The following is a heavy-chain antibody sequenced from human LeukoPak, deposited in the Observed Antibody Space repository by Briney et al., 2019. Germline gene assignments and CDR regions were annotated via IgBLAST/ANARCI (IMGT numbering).Heavy chain of an antibody. J-gene: IGHJ4*02. CDR2: IKQDGSEK. V-gene: IGHV3-7*01. D-gene: IGHD3-10*01. CDR3: ARDAYFGSGSLQNS. Sequence: GGSLRLSCAASGFTFSSYWMSWVRQAPGKGLESVANIKQDGSEKHYVDSVKDRFTISKDNTKNSLYLQMNSLRVEDTAVYYCARDAYFGSGSLQNSWGQGTLVTVSS. CDR1: GFTFSSYW.